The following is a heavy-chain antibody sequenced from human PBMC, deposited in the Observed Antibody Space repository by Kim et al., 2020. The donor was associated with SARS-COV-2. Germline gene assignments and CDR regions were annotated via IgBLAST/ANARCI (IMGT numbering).Heavy chain of an antibody. V-gene: IGHV3-23*03. J-gene: IGHJ6*02. CDR2: T. CDR3: AKTDYYYGMDV. Sequence: TYYADAVKGRFTISRDNSQNTLYLQMNSLRAEDTAVYYCAKTDYYYGMDVWGQGTTVTVSS.